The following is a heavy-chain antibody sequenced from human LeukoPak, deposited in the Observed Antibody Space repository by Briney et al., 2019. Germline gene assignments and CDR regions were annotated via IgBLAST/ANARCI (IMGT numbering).Heavy chain of an antibody. D-gene: IGHD2-15*01. J-gene: IGHJ4*02. CDR3: ARQYIVVVLAPNFDY. Sequence: PSETLSLTCTVSGGSISSSSYSWGWIRLPPGKGLEWIGSIYYSGTTYYNPSLKSRVTISVDTSKNQLSLKLSSVTAADTAVYFCARQYIVVVLAPNFDYWGQGTLVTVSS. CDR2: IYYSGTT. V-gene: IGHV4-39*01. CDR1: GGSISSSSYS.